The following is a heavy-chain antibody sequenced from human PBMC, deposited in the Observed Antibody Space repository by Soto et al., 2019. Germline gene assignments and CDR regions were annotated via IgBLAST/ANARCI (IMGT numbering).Heavy chain of an antibody. Sequence: QVQLVESGGGVVQPGGSLRVSCAASGFSFSSYAMHWVRQAPGKGLERVAGITYDGSNKHYADSVKGRFTVSRDTSKNTLFLQMNSLRVEDTAVYHCAKDLWPERGSGSPLDYWGQGTLVTVSS. CDR2: ITYDGSNK. D-gene: IGHD6-19*01. V-gene: IGHV3-30*18. J-gene: IGHJ4*02. CDR3: AKDLWPERGSGSPLDY. CDR1: GFSFSSYA.